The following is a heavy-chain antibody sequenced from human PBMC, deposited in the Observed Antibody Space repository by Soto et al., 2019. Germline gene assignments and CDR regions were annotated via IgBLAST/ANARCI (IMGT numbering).Heavy chain of an antibody. D-gene: IGHD2-21*02. V-gene: IGHV5-51*01. J-gene: IGHJ5*02. CDR3: ARLLVVTAIVRWFDP. CDR2: IYPGDSDT. CDR1: GYSFTSYW. Sequence: PGESLKISCKGSGYSFTSYWIGWVRQMPGKGLEWMGIIYPGDSDTRYSPSFQGQVTISADKSISTAYLQWSSLKASDTAMYYCARLLVVTAIVRWFDPWGQGTLVTVSS.